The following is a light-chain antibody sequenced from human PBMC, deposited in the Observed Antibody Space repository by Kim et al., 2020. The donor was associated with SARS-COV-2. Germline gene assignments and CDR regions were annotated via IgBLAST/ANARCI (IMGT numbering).Light chain of an antibody. CDR3: QQYKDWPPDT. CDR1: QSVSSY. Sequence: VSPGEGATLSCRASQSVSSYLAWYQQKPGQAPRLLIYGASTRATGIPVRFSGSGSGTEFTLTISSLQSEDFAVYYCQQYKDWPPDTFGQGTKLEI. J-gene: IGKJ2*01. V-gene: IGKV3-15*01. CDR2: GAS.